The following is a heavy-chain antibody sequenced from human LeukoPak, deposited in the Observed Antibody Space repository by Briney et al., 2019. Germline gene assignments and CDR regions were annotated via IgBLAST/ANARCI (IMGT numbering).Heavy chain of an antibody. V-gene: IGHV3-74*01. Sequence: GGSLRLSCAASRFTFSTYWMHWVRQAPGKGLVWVSRINSDGSSTDYADSVKGRFTISRDNAKNTLYLQMNSLRAEDTALYYCVRGGELVGSYFDYWGPGTLVTVSS. D-gene: IGHD3-16*01. CDR2: INSDGSST. CDR1: RFTFSTYW. J-gene: IGHJ4*02. CDR3: VRGGELVGSYFDY.